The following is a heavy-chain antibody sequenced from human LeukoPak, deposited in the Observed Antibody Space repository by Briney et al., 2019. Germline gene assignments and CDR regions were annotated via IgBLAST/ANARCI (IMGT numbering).Heavy chain of an antibody. CDR3: ARDFSHYDSSGSSFDY. Sequence: GGSLRLSRAASGFTFSSYAMHWVRQAPGKGLEWVAVISYDGSNKYYADSVKGRFTISRDNSKNTLYLQMNSLRAEDTAVYYCARDFSHYDSSGSSFDYWGQGTLVTVSS. V-gene: IGHV3-30-3*01. J-gene: IGHJ4*02. D-gene: IGHD3-22*01. CDR2: ISYDGSNK. CDR1: GFTFSSYA.